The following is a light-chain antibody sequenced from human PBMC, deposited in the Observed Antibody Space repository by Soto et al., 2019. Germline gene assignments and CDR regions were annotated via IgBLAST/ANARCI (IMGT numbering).Light chain of an antibody. Sequence: EIVLTQSPGTLSLSPGERATLSCQASQSVSSKYLAWYQQKPGQAPRLLIYGTSIRASGVPETFSGGGSGTDFTLTITRLEPEDFDVDYCQQYGSSLYTFGHGTKVDFK. CDR2: GTS. J-gene: IGKJ3*01. CDR1: QSVSSKY. CDR3: QQYGSSLYT. V-gene: IGKV3-20*01.